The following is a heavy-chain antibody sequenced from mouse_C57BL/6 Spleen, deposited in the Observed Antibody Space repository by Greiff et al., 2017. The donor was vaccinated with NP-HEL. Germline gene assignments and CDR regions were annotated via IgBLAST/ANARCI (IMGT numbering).Heavy chain of an antibody. V-gene: IGHV1-52*01. CDR2: IDPSDSET. D-gene: IGHD1-1*01. CDR3: ARDVYYYGSSYFDV. Sequence: QVQLQQPGAELVRPGSSVKLSCKASGYTFTSYWMHWVKQRPIQGLEWIGNIDPSDSETHYNQKFKDKATLTVDKSSSTAYMQLSSLTSEDSAVYYCARDVYYYGSSYFDVWGTGTTVTVSS. J-gene: IGHJ1*03. CDR1: GYTFTSYW.